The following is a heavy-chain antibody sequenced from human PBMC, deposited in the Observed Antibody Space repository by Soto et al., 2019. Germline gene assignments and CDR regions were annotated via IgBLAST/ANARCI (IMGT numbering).Heavy chain of an antibody. V-gene: IGHV4-31*03. CDR1: GGSISIGTYY. CDR2: IHYSGDT. J-gene: IGHJ4*02. Sequence: SETLSLTCTVSGGSISIGTYYWRWIRQHPGKGLEWIGYIHYSGDTYYNPSLKSRVTMSVDTSKNHFSLKLSSVTAADTAVYYCARAAVAYCGGDCYSPFDYWGQGTLVTVSS. D-gene: IGHD2-21*02. CDR3: ARAAVAYCGGDCYSPFDY.